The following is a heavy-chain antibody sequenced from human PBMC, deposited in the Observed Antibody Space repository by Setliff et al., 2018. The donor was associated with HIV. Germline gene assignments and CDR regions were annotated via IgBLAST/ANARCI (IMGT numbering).Heavy chain of an antibody. CDR2: IFTSGST. Sequence: SETLSLTCTVSGGSVSSGSYFWSWIRQPAGKGLEWIGHIFTSGSTDYNPSLKSRVTISVDRFRNQFSLQLRSVTAADTAVYYCARGPSGTYYREFDFWGQGTLVTVSS. D-gene: IGHD1-26*01. V-gene: IGHV4-61*10. J-gene: IGHJ4*02. CDR1: GGSVSSGSYF. CDR3: ARGPSGTYYREFDF.